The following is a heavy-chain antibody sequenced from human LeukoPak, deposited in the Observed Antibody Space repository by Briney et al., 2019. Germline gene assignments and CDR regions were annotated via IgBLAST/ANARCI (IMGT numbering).Heavy chain of an antibody. Sequence: KPSETLSLTCTVSGGSISSYYWSWIRQPPGKGLEWIGYIYYSGSTNYNPSLKSRVTISVDTSKNQFSLKLSSVTAADTAVYYCARGIYSSGWYAWFDPWGQGTLVTVSS. CDR3: ARGIYSSGWYAWFDP. V-gene: IGHV4-59*08. CDR2: IYYSGST. J-gene: IGHJ5*02. CDR1: GGSISSYY. D-gene: IGHD6-19*01.